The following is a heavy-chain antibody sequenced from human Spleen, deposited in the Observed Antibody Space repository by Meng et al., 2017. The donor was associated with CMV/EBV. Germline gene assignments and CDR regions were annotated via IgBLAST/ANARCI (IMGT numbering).Heavy chain of an antibody. D-gene: IGHD6-13*01. CDR1: GDSISSYNW. V-gene: IGHV4/OR15-8*02. CDR3: ARGSSWYRGGFADF. CDR2: IFHTGSL. J-gene: IGHJ4*02. Sequence: VFGDSISSYNWWSWVRQTHGKGLEWIGAIFHTGSLNYNSSLKSRVIISIDKTKNQFSLKLNSVTAADTAVYYCARGSSWYRGGFADFWGQGALVTVSS.